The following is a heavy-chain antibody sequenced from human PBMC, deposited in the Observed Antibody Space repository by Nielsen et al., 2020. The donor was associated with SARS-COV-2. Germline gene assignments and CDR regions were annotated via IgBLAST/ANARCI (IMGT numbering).Heavy chain of an antibody. CDR2: IDPSDSYT. CDR3: ARHEYSSSSEGLQH. V-gene: IGHV5-10-1*01. J-gene: IGHJ1*01. CDR1: GYSFTSYW. Sequence: GESLKISCKGSGYSFTSYWISWVRQTPGKGLEWMGRIDPSDSYTNYSPSFQGHVTISADKSISTAYLQWSSLKASDTAMYYCARHEYSSSSEGLQHWGQGTLVTVSS. D-gene: IGHD6-6*01.